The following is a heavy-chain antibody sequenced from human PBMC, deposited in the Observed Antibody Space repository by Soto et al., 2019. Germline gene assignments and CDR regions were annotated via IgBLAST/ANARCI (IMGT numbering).Heavy chain of an antibody. V-gene: IGHV3-21*01. D-gene: IGHD4-17*01. CDR3: ATVSTTVTTSDY. J-gene: IGHJ4*02. CDR2: ISSSSSYI. CDR1: GFTFSSYS. Sequence: EVQLVESGGGLVKPGGSLRLSCAASGFTFSSYSMNWVRQAPGKGLEWVSSISSSSSYIYYADSVKGRFTISRDNAKNSLYLQMNSVRGEETAVYYCATVSTTVTTSDYWGQGTMVTVSS.